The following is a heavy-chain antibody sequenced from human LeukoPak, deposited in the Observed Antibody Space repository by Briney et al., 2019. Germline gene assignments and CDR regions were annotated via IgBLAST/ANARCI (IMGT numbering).Heavy chain of an antibody. J-gene: IGHJ4*02. Sequence: SETLSLTCTVSGGPISSYYWSWIRHPAGKGLDWIGRFYTSGDTDYNPSLKSRVTISVDKSKNQFSLKLSSVTAADTAVYYCASEDPSGPAGYFDYWGQGTLVTVSS. V-gene: IGHV4-4*07. CDR1: GGPISSYY. CDR2: FYTSGDT. CDR3: ASEDPSGPAGYFDY. D-gene: IGHD6-19*01.